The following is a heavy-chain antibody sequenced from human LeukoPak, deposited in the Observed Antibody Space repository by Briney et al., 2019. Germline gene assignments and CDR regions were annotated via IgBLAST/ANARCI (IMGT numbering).Heavy chain of an antibody. J-gene: IGHJ4*02. Sequence: GGSLRLSCAASGFTFSTFAMLWVRQPRGKGLEWVSSIFPSGGEIHYADSMKGRFTISRDNSKNTLYLQMNSLRGEGTAVYSCARGQRRHIDMAPSFDYWGQGTLVTVSS. CDR1: GFTFSTFA. CDR3: ARGQRRHIDMAPSFDY. D-gene: IGHD5-24*01. CDR2: IFPSGGEI. V-gene: IGHV3-23*01.